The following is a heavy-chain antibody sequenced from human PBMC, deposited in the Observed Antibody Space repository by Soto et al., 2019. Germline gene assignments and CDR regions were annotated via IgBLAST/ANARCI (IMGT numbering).Heavy chain of an antibody. CDR1: GGTFSSYA. CDR3: AREGGDIVVVPAAPDYYYYYGMDV. D-gene: IGHD2-2*01. Sequence: ASVKVSCKASGGTFSSYAISWVRQAPGQGLEWMGGNIPIFGTANYAQKFQGRVTITADESTSTAYMELSSLRSEDTAVYYCAREGGDIVVVPAAPDYYYYYGMDVWGQGTTVTVSS. CDR2: NIPIFGTA. V-gene: IGHV1-69*13. J-gene: IGHJ6*02.